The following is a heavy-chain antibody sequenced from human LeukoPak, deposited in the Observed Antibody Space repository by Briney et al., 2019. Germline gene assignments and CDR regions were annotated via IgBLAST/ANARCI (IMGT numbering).Heavy chain of an antibody. D-gene: IGHD2-8*01. CDR2: IRSKTYGGKT. Sequence: RALRLSRAASVFTLCEHAMSGGPEAPGQGGGWVGVIRSKTYGGKTECAASVKGRFTISRDDSKSIAYLQMNSLKTEGTAVYYCTRGPFQQWRYYGMVVWGQGTTVTVSS. CDR1: VFTLCEHA. CDR3: TRGPFQQWRYYGMVV. V-gene: IGHV3-49*04. J-gene: IGHJ6*02.